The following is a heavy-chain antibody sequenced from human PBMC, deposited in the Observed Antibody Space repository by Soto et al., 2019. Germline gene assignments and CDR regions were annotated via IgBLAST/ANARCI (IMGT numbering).Heavy chain of an antibody. Sequence: QVQLVQSGDEVMKPGSSVNVFFNASGYIFVNYGIAWVRQAPGQGIEWMGWISPYSGNTHYASKVQGRLTMTTDTSTSTAYMDLGSLTSDATAVYYCAMVDNYVTPTPQDVWGQRTTVTVSS. CDR1: GYIFVNYG. V-gene: IGHV1-18*01. CDR3: AMVDNYVTPTPQDV. J-gene: IGHJ6*02. D-gene: IGHD3-16*01. CDR2: ISPYSGNT.